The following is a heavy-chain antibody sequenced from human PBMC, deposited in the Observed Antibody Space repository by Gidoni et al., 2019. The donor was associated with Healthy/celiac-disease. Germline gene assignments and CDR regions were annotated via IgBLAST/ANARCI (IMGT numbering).Heavy chain of an antibody. Sequence: EVQLVESGGGLVQPGGSLTPSCAASGFTFSGSAMHWVRQASGKGLEWVGRIRSKANSDATAYAASVKGRFTISRDDSKNTAYLQMNSLKTEDTAVYYCTRTDLEGTIDYWGQGTLVTVSS. V-gene: IGHV3-73*02. CDR1: GFTFSGSA. J-gene: IGHJ4*02. D-gene: IGHD1-1*01. CDR2: IRSKANSDAT. CDR3: TRTDLEGTIDY.